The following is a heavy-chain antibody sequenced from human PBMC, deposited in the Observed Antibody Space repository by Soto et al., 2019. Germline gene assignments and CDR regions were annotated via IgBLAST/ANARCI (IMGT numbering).Heavy chain of an antibody. CDR1: GGSISNYY. D-gene: IGHD4-17*01. CDR2: IYYSGRT. Sequence: QVQLQESGPGLVKPSETLSLTCTVSGGSISNYYWNWIRQPPGKRLEWIGYIYYSGRTNYNPSLKSRVTISVDTSQNHFSLRLSSVTAADTAVYYCARAPRNAYAELDAFDIWGQGTMVTVSS. J-gene: IGHJ3*02. CDR3: ARAPRNAYAELDAFDI. V-gene: IGHV4-59*01.